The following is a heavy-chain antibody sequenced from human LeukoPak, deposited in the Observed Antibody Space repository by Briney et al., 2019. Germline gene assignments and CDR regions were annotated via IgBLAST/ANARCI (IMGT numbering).Heavy chain of an antibody. CDR2: ISAYNGNT. J-gene: IGHJ5*02. D-gene: IGHD5-12*01. CDR1: GYTFTSYG. CDR3: AGPLVATLLGSSWFDP. Sequence: GASVKVSCKASGYTFTSYGISWVRQAPGQGLEWMGWISAYNGNTNYAQKLQGRVTMTTDTSTSTAYMELRSLRSDDTAVYYCAGPLVATLLGSSWFDPWGQGTLVTVSS. V-gene: IGHV1-18*01.